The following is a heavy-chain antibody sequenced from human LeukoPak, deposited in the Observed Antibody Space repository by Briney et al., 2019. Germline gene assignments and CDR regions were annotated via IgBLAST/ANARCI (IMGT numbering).Heavy chain of an antibody. D-gene: IGHD3-22*01. Sequence: SETLSLTCSVSGGSISSYYWSWIRQPPGKGLEWIGYIYYTGSTKYNPSLKSRVTISVDTSKNQFSLKLSSVTAADTAVYYCARTILEYYYDSNGRYYFDYWGQGTLVTVSS. V-gene: IGHV4-59*01. CDR3: ARTILEYYYDSNGRYYFDY. CDR2: IYYTGST. J-gene: IGHJ4*02. CDR1: GGSISSYY.